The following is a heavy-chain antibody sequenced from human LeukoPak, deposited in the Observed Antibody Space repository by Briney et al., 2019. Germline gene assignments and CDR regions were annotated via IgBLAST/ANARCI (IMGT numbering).Heavy chain of an antibody. CDR2: INPNSGGT. V-gene: IGHV1-2*02. J-gene: IGHJ3*02. CDR1: GYTFTGYY. Sequence: ASVKVSCKASGYTFTGYYMHWVRQAPGQGLEWVGWINPNSGGTKYAQKFQGRVTMTRDTSVSTAYVELSRLRSDDTAVYYCARGRGSGDAFEIRGQGTMVTVSS. D-gene: IGHD1-26*01. CDR3: ARGRGSGDAFEI.